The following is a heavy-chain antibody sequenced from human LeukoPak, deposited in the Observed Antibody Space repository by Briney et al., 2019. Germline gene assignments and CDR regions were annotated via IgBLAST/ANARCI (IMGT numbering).Heavy chain of an antibody. Sequence: GGSLRLSCAGSGFSFITSGMHWVRQAPDKGLEWAALIKADGSDQYYADSVKGRFTISRDNSRDTLFLQMNRLRVEDTAVYYCAKGRGTAGAPNTWYSDLWGRGTLITVSS. J-gene: IGHJ2*01. V-gene: IGHV3-30*02. CDR2: IKADGSDQ. CDR1: GFSFITSG. D-gene: IGHD6-13*01. CDR3: AKGRGTAGAPNTWYSDL.